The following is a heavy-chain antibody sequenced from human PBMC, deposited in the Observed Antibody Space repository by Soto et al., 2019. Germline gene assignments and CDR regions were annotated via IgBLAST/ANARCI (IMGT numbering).Heavy chain of an antibody. J-gene: IGHJ4*02. Sequence: QLQLQESGPGLVKPSETLSLTCTVSGGSISSSSYYWAWVRQSPGKGLEWIGSVYYSGTTYDNPSLKSRVTISGDKSKNQFSLKLSSVTAADTAVFYCARLIHCKTTSCYFDYWGQGTLVTVSS. CDR1: GGSISSSSYY. CDR2: VYYSGTT. CDR3: ARLIHCKTTSCYFDY. D-gene: IGHD2-2*01. V-gene: IGHV4-39*01.